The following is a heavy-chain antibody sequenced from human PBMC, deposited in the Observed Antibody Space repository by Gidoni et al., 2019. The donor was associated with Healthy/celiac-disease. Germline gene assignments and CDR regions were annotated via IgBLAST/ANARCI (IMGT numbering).Heavy chain of an antibody. CDR2: INSDGGST. CDR3: ATTGCSGGSCSEGY. Sequence: EVQLVESGGGLVQPGGSLRLSCAASGFTCSSYWMHWVRRAPGKGLVWVSRINSDGGSTSYADSVKGRFTISRDNAKNTLYLQMNSLRAEDTAVYYCATTGCSGGSCSEGYWGQGTLVTVSS. J-gene: IGHJ4*02. CDR1: GFTCSSYW. D-gene: IGHD2-15*01. V-gene: IGHV3-74*01.